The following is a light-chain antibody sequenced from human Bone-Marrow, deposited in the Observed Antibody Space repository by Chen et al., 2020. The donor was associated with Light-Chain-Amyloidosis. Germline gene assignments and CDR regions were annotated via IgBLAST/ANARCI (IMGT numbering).Light chain of an antibody. CDR3: AAWDDSLNGVV. J-gene: IGLJ2*01. CDR1: SSNIGNNY. Sequence: QSVLTQPPSASGTPGQRVTLPCSGSSSNIGNNYVYWYQQVPRTAPKLLIYKNNQRPSGVPDRFSGSRSGTSASLAISGLRSEDDADYYCAAWDDSLNGVVFGGGTKLTVL. V-gene: IGLV1-47*01. CDR2: KNN.